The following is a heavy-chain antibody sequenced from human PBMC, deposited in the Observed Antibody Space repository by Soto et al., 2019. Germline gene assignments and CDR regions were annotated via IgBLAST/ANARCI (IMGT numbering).Heavy chain of an antibody. CDR3: VRATYFSDSSGYTRCFDY. J-gene: IGHJ4*02. CDR2: IKSKTDGGTT. V-gene: IGHV3-15*01. D-gene: IGHD3-22*01. Sequence: TGGSLRLSCAASGFTFSNAWMSWVRQAPGKGLEWVGRIKSKTDGGTTDYAAPVKGRFTISRDDSKNTLYLQVNSLKTEDTAVYYCVRATYFSDSSGYTRCFDYWGQGTLVTVSS. CDR1: GFTFSNAW.